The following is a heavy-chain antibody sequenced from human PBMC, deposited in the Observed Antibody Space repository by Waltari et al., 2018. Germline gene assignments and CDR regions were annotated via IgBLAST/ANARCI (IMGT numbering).Heavy chain of an antibody. J-gene: IGHJ4*02. D-gene: IGHD7-27*01. Sequence: EVQLVESGGGLVKPGGSLRLSCAASGFTFSSYSMNWVRQAAGKGLEWVSSISSTGSYTHYADSVKGRFSISRDNAKNSLYLQMNSLRAEDTAVYYCARGGWGFYLDDWGQGTLVT. CDR2: ISSTGSYT. CDR1: GFTFSSYS. V-gene: IGHV3-21*01. CDR3: ARGGWGFYLDD.